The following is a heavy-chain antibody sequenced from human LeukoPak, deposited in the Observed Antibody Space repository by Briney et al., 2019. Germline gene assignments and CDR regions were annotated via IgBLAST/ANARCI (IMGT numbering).Heavy chain of an antibody. CDR1: GFTFSSYG. CDR3: AKDRSMTGNNDAFDI. J-gene: IGHJ3*02. Sequence: GGSLRLSCAASGFTFSSYGMHWVRQAPGKGLEWVTVISYEGRNIFYAGSVTGRFIISRDNSKNTLYLQMNSLRDEDTAVYYCAKDRSMTGNNDAFDIWGQGTMVTVSS. CDR2: ISYEGRNI. V-gene: IGHV3-30*18. D-gene: IGHD1-20*01.